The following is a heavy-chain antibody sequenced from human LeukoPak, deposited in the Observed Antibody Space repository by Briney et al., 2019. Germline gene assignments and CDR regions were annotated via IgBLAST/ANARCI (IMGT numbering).Heavy chain of an antibody. D-gene: IGHD6-19*01. CDR2: ISYDGSNR. V-gene: IGHV3-30-3*01. J-gene: IGHJ4*02. Sequence: RRSLRLSCAVSGFTFSSYAMHWVRKAPDKGQGWVAVISYDGSNRYYKDSAKGRFTISRDNSTNTLYLQMNSPMAADRAVDYFAREWDSSGWYEGMEYWGQGTLVTVSS. CDR3: AREWDSSGWYEGMEY. CDR1: GFTFSSYA.